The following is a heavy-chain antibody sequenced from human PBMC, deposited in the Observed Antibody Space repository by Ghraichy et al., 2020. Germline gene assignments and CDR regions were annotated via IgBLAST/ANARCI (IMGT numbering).Heavy chain of an antibody. CDR1: RGSISSGGYY. CDR2: IFINGNT. CDR3: AKLGGGAFDP. D-gene: IGHD3-16*01. Sequence: SETPTLTCTVSRGSISSGGYYWSWIRQPAGKGLEWIGRIFINGNTNYNPSLKSRVSMSVDAANNQMSLRLTSVTAADTAVYYCAKLGGGAFDPWGQGTLVTVSS. J-gene: IGHJ5*02. V-gene: IGHV4-61*02.